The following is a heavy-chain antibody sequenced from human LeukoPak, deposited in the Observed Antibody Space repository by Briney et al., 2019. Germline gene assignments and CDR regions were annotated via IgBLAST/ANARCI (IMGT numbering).Heavy chain of an antibody. V-gene: IGHV3-23*01. CDR1: GFTFSSYG. Sequence: GGTLRLSCAASGFTFSSYGMSWVRQAPGKGLEWVSAISGSGGSTYYADSVKGRFTISRDNSKNTLYLQMNSLRAEDTAVYYCAKDVRGYSGYDRSDAFDIWGQGTMVTVSS. D-gene: IGHD5-12*01. CDR2: ISGSGGST. J-gene: IGHJ3*02. CDR3: AKDVRGYSGYDRSDAFDI.